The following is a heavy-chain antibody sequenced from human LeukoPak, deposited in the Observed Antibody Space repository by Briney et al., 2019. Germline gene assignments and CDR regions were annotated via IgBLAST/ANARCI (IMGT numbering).Heavy chain of an antibody. J-gene: IGHJ4*02. CDR2: ISSNGGST. Sequence: GGSLRLSCAASGFTFSSYAMHWVRQAPGKGLEYVSAISSNGGSTYYANSVKGRFTISRDNSKNTLYLQMGSLRSEDTAVYYRARGFRYDSGFDYWGQGTLVTVSS. D-gene: IGHD3-22*01. V-gene: IGHV3-64*01. CDR3: ARGFRYDSGFDY. CDR1: GFTFSSYA.